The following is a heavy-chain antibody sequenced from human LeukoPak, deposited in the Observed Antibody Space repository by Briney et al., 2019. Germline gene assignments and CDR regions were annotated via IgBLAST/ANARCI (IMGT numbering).Heavy chain of an antibody. J-gene: IGHJ3*02. D-gene: IGHD3-9*01. CDR1: GYTFTGYY. CDR2: INPNSGGT. CDR3: ARYFDWDDAFDI. Sequence: ASVKVSCKASGYTFTGYYMHWVRQAPGQGLEWMGWINPNSGGTNYAQKFQGRVTMTRDTSISTAYMELSRLRSGDTAVYYCARYFDWDDAFDIWGQGTMVTVSS. V-gene: IGHV1-2*02.